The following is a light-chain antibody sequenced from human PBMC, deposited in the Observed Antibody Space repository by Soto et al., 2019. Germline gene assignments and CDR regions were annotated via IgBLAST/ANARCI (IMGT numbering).Light chain of an antibody. CDR1: QSVANN. CDR2: GAS. CDR3: QQHNNWPPWT. V-gene: IGKV3-15*01. J-gene: IGKJ1*01. Sequence: DIVMTQSPATLSVSPGERATLSCRASQSVANNLAWYQQKPGQPPRLLIYGASTRAAGVQARFSGIGYGRQFSLTISSLQSEDFAIYHCQQHNNWPPWTFGQGTQVEV.